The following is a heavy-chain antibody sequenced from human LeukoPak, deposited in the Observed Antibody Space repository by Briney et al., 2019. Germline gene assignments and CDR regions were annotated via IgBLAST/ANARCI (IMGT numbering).Heavy chain of an antibody. D-gene: IGHD3-9*01. CDR3: ARGYRLRYFDWLRRFPTAEFDY. Sequence: SETLSLTCTVSGGSLSSYYWSWVRQPPGKGLEWGGYIYYSGSTNYNPSLKSRVTISVDTSKNQFSLKLSSVTAADTAVYYCARGYRLRYFDWLRRFPTAEFDYWGQGTLVTVSS. J-gene: IGHJ4*02. CDR1: GGSLSSYY. V-gene: IGHV4-59*12. CDR2: IYYSGST.